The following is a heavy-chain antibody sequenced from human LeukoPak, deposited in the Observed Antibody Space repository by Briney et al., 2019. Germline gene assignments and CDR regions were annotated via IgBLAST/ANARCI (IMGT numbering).Heavy chain of an antibody. V-gene: IGHV4-59*01. D-gene: IGHD3-16*02. Sequence: KPSETLSLTCTVSGGSISSYYWNWIRQPPGKGLEWIGYIYSSGSTTYNPSLKGRVTISVDTSKNQFSLKLNSVTAADTAVYYCARNRLNYYYMDVWGKGTTVTVSS. CDR3: ARNRLNYYYMDV. CDR2: IYSSGST. CDR1: GGSISSYY. J-gene: IGHJ6*03.